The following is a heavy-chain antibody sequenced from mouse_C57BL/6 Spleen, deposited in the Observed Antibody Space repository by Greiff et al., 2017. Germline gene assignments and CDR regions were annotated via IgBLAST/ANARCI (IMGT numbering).Heavy chain of an antibody. CDR1: GYTFTSYW. D-gene: IGHD1-1*01. CDR3: AREGEYYYGGSDGYYAMDY. V-gene: IGHV1-55*01. CDR2: IYPGSGST. Sequence: VQLQQPGAELVKPGASVKMSCKPPGYTFTSYWITWVKQRPGQGLEWIGDIYPGSGSTTYNEKFKSKATLTVDTCSSTAYMQHSSLTAEEYAVYYCAREGEYYYGGSDGYYAMDYWGQGTLVTVSA. J-gene: IGHJ4*01.